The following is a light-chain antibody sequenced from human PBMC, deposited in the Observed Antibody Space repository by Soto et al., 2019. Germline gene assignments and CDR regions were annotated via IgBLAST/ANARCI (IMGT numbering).Light chain of an antibody. CDR2: YDS. CDR3: QVWDSSSDHRVV. Sequence: SYELTQPPSVSVAPGKTARITCGGNNIGSKSVHWYQQKPGQASVLVIYYDSDRPSGIPERFSGSNSGNTATLTISRVEAGDEADYYCQVWDSSSDHRVVFGGGTKLTVL. J-gene: IGLJ2*01. V-gene: IGLV3-21*04. CDR1: NIGSKS.